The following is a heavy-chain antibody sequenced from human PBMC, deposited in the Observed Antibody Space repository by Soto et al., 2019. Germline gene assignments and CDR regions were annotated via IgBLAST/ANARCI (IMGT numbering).Heavy chain of an antibody. CDR1: GYIFTSYW. D-gene: IGHD2-15*01. Sequence: GESLKISGKGSGYIFTSYWISWVRQMPGKGLEWMGRIDPSESYTNYNPSFQGNVTISADKSISTAYLRWRSLKASDTAMYYCARLRVEMAKIVVYYGMDVWGQGTTVTVSS. V-gene: IGHV5-10-1*01. J-gene: IGHJ6*02. CDR3: ARLRVEMAKIVVYYGMDV. CDR2: IDPSESYT.